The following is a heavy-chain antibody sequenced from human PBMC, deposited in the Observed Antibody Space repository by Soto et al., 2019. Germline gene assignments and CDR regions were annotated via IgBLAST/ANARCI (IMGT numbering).Heavy chain of an antibody. D-gene: IGHD1-26*01. J-gene: IGHJ4*02. CDR1: GYSFTSLD. V-gene: IGHV1-8*01. CDR2: MQPRSGRT. Sequence: QVQLVQSGAEVREPGASVKVSCKASGYSFTSLDINWVRQTTGQGLEWMGWMQPRSGRTGYAQKFQGRVTMTRDTSINTAYMELSSLTSDDTAFYYCARGVTAGVDYWSQGTLVTVSS. CDR3: ARGVTAGVDY.